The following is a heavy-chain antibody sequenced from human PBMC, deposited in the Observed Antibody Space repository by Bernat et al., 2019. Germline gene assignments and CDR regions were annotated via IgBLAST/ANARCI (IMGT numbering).Heavy chain of an antibody. CDR3: ARETGTTQDY. CDR2: IYYSGST. Sequence: QVQLQESGPGLVKPSETLSLTCTVSGGSISSYYWSWIRQPPGKGLEWIGYIYYSGSTNYNPSLKSRVTISVDTSKNQFSLKLSSVTAADTAVYYCARETGTTQDYWGQGTLVTVSS. D-gene: IGHD1-1*01. V-gene: IGHV4-59*01. CDR1: GGSISSYY. J-gene: IGHJ4*02.